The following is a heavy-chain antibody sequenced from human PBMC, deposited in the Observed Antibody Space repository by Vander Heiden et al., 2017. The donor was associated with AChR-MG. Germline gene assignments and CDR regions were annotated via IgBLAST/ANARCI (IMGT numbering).Heavy chain of an antibody. V-gene: IGHV3-74*01. Sequence: EVQLVESGGGLVQPGGSLRLSCAASGFTFSSYWMHWVRQAPGKGLVWVSRINSDGSSTSYADSVKGRFTISRDNAKNTLYLQMNSLRAEDTAVYYCARDSAVVVAATPLYYYGMDVWGQGTTVTVSS. CDR2: INSDGSST. CDR1: GFTFSSYW. D-gene: IGHD2-15*01. CDR3: ARDSAVVVAATPLYYYGMDV. J-gene: IGHJ6*02.